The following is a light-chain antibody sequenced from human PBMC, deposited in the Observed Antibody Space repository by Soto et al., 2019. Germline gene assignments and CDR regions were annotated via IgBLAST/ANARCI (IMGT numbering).Light chain of an antibody. CDR3: QQYAGPPTT. CDR2: GAS. CDR1: QSVSSSY. V-gene: IGKV3-20*01. J-gene: IGKJ5*01. Sequence: ESLWTQYPDSLSSSAGDRATLACRASQSVSSSYLAWYQQKPGQAPRLLIYGASSRATGIPDRFSGSGSGTDFTLTISRLEPEDFAVYFCQQYAGPPTTFGQGTRLEIK.